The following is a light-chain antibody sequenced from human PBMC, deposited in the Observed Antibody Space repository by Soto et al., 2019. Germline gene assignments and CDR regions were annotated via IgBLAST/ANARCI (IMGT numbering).Light chain of an antibody. CDR3: QQSLTVPYT. J-gene: IGKJ2*01. CDR1: QTIGSQ. CDR2: AAS. V-gene: IGKV1-39*01. Sequence: DIQMTQSPSSLSTSVGDRVTITCRASQTIGSQLNWYQQKPGKAPKLLIYAASSLQSGVPSTFSGSGSATDFTLTISSLQPEDFATYYCQQSLTVPYTFGQGTKLEIK.